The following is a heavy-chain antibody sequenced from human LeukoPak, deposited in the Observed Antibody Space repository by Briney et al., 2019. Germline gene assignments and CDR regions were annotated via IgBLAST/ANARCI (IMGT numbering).Heavy chain of an antibody. CDR2: ISASGSNI. CDR3: VRVKGTYFDF. CDR1: GFPFSSYS. D-gene: IGHD1-1*01. V-gene: IGHV3-48*01. Sequence: GGSLRLSCAVSGFPFSSYSMTWVRQAPGKGLEWVSYISASGSNIYYLDAVKGRYTVSRDNAMNSLFLQMDRPRAEDTAIYYCVRVKGTYFDFWGQGTPVTVSS. J-gene: IGHJ4*02.